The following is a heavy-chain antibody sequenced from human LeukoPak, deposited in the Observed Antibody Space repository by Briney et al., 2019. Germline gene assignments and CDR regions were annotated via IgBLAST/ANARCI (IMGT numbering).Heavy chain of an antibody. Sequence: GGSLRLSCAVSGFTFDDYAMHWVRQVPGKGLEWVSYISSSGSTIYYADSVKGRFTISRDNAKNSLYLQMNSLRAEDTAVYYCARDNYDILTGSLSHYMDVWGKGTTVTISS. J-gene: IGHJ6*03. CDR1: GFTFDDYA. CDR2: ISSSGSTI. V-gene: IGHV3-48*03. D-gene: IGHD3-9*01. CDR3: ARDNYDILTGSLSHYMDV.